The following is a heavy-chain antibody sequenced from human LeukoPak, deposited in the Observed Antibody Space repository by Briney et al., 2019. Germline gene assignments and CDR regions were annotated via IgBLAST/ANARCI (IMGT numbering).Heavy chain of an antibody. Sequence: ASVKVSCKASGYTFTGYYMHWVRQAPGQGLEWMGWINPNSGGTNYAQKFQGRVTMTRDTSISTAYMELSRLRSDDTAVYYCARDYRVGYYGSGSYPTYYYYYGMDVWGQGTTVTVSS. CDR1: GYTFTGYY. J-gene: IGHJ6*02. V-gene: IGHV1-2*02. CDR2: INPNSGGT. D-gene: IGHD3-10*01. CDR3: ARDYRVGYYGSGSYPTYYYYYGMDV.